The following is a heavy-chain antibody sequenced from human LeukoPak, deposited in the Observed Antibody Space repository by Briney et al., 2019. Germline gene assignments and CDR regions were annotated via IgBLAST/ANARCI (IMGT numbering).Heavy chain of an antibody. V-gene: IGHV4-4*07. CDR1: GGSISTYY. D-gene: IGHD5-12*01. CDR2: IYTSGST. Sequence: SETLSLTCTLSGGSISTYYWSWIRQPPGKGLEWIGRIYTSGSTNYNPSLKSRVTMSVDTSKNQFSLKLSSVTAADTAVYYCARDLGYSGYGHWGQGTLVTVSS. J-gene: IGHJ4*02. CDR3: ARDLGYSGYGH.